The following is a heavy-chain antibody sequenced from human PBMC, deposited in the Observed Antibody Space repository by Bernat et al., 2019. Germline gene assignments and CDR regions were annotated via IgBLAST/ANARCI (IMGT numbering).Heavy chain of an antibody. CDR3: ARLLGGYYYYGMDV. CDR2: IYYSGSS. Sequence: QLQLQESGPGLVKPSETLSLTCTVSGGSISSSSYYWGWIRQPPGKGLEWIGNIYYSGSSYYNPSLKSRVTISVDTSKNQFSLKLSFVTAADTAVYYCARLLGGYYYYGMDVWGQGTTVTVSS. V-gene: IGHV4-39*01. J-gene: IGHJ6*02. CDR1: GGSISSSSYY. D-gene: IGHD4-23*01.